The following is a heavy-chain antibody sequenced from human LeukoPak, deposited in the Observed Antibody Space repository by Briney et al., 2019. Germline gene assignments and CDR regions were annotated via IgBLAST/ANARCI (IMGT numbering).Heavy chain of an antibody. CDR1: GGSISSNY. V-gene: IGHV4-59*01. Sequence: SETLSPTCTVSGGSISSNYWSWIRQPPGKGLEWIGYIYSSGSTNYNPSLKSRVTISVDTSKNQLSPKLSSVTAADTAVYYCARDFGRGYNWFDPWGQGTPVTVSS. J-gene: IGHJ5*02. CDR3: ARDFGRGYNWFDP. D-gene: IGHD3-3*01. CDR2: IYSSGST.